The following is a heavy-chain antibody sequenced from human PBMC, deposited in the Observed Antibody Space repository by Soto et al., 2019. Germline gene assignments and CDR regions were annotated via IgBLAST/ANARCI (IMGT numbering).Heavy chain of an antibody. J-gene: IGHJ4*02. CDR2: SRGNGET. Sequence: GGSLRLSCATAGFTFSNDAMSWVRQAPGKGLDWVSASRGNGETFYADSVRGRFTISRDNSKNTLYLQMNSLRAEDTAVYYCAKIGWAPVVADWEFDHWGQGTLVTVSS. CDR3: AKIGWAPVVADWEFDH. D-gene: IGHD2-15*01. V-gene: IGHV3-23*01. CDR1: GFTFSNDA.